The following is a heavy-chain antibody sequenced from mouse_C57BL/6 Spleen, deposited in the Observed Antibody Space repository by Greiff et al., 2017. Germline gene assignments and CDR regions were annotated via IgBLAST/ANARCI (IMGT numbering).Heavy chain of an antibody. CDR1: GYAFSSYW. CDR2: IYPGDGDT. CDR3: ARKPQDGYAMDY. Sequence: QVQLQQSGAELVKPGASVKISCKASGYAFSSYWMNWVKQRPGKGLEWIGQIYPGDGDTNYNGKFKGKATLTADKSSSTAYMQLSSLTSEDSAVYFCARKPQDGYAMDYWGQGTSVTVSS. V-gene: IGHV1-80*01. J-gene: IGHJ4*01.